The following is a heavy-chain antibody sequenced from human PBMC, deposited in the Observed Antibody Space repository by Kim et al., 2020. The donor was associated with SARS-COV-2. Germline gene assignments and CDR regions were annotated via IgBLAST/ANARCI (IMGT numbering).Heavy chain of an antibody. J-gene: IGHJ4*02. CDR3: AREPSTYFDY. Sequence: SYPDYVKGRFTSSRDASKNTLYLQMNSLKAEDTAVYFCAREPSTYFDYWGQGTLVTVSS. V-gene: IGHV3-66*01.